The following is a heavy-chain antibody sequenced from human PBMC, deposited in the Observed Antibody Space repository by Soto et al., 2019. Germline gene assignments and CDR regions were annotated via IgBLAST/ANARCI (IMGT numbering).Heavy chain of an antibody. J-gene: IGHJ3*02. D-gene: IGHD3-3*01. CDR3: ARGLYYDFWSGYSDAFDI. V-gene: IGHV4-34*01. CDR2: INHSGST. CDR1: GGSFSGYY. Sequence: SETLSLTCAVYGGSFSGYYWSWIRQPPGEGLEWIGEINHSGSTNYNPSLKSRVTISVDTSKNQFSLKLSSVTAADTAVYYCARGLYYDFWSGYSDAFDIWGQGTMVTVS.